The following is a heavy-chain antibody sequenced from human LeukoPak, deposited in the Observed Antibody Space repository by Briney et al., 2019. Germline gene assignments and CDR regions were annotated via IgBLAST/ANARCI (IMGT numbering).Heavy chain of an antibody. CDR2: INSDGGST. D-gene: IGHD7-27*01. CDR1: GFTFSGYW. V-gene: IGHV3-74*01. Sequence: GGSLRLSCAASGFTFSGYWMYWVRQAPGKGLVWVSLINSDGGSTNYADSVKGRFTISRDNAKNTLYLQVNSLRADDTAVYYCARHLGTYSDHWGQGTLVTVSA. J-gene: IGHJ4*02. CDR3: ARHLGTYSDH.